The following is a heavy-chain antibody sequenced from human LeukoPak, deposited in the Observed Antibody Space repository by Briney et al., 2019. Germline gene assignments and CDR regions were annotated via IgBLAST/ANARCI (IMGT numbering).Heavy chain of an antibody. CDR3: ARSYDSSAYYSTGYYYYYMDV. J-gene: IGHJ6*03. V-gene: IGHV3-21*01. CDR1: GFTFSSYS. CDR2: ISSSSSYI. Sequence: GGSLRLSCAASGFTFSSYSMNWVRQAPGKGLEWVSSISSSSSYIYYADSLKGRFTISRDNAKNSLYLQMNSLRAEDTAVYYCARSYDSSAYYSTGYYYYYMDVWGKGTTVTVSS. D-gene: IGHD3-22*01.